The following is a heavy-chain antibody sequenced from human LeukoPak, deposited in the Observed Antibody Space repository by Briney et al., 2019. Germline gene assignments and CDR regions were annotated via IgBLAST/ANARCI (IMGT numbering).Heavy chain of an antibody. D-gene: IGHD6-19*01. CDR2: INWNGGST. CDR3: ASLREAVAGSGGNYYYYYMGV. Sequence: GGSLRLSCAASGFTFDDYGMSWVRQAPGKGLEWVSGINWNGGSTVYADSVKGRFTISRDNAKNSLYLQMNSLRAEDTALYYCASLREAVAGSGGNYYYYYMGVWGKGTTVTVSS. V-gene: IGHV3-20*04. CDR1: GFTFDDYG. J-gene: IGHJ6*03.